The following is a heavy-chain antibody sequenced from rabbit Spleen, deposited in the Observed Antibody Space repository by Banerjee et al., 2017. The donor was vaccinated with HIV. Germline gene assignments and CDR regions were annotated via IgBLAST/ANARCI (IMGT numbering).Heavy chain of an antibody. CDR3: ARDTSSSFSSYGMDL. CDR1: GFSFSSSYY. D-gene: IGHD1-1*01. CDR2: IYTFSGST. J-gene: IGHJ6*01. Sequence: QSLEESGGDLVKPGASLTLTCTASGFSFSSSYYMCWVHQAPGKGLEWIACIYTFSGSTYYASWAKGRFTISKTSSTTVTLQMTSLTAADTATYFCARDTSSSFSSYGMDLWGPGTLVHRL. V-gene: IGHV1S40*01.